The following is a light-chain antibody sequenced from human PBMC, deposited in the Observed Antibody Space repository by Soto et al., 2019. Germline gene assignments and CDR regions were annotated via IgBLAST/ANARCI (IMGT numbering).Light chain of an antibody. J-gene: IGLJ2*01. Sequence: SYELTQPPSASGAPGQTARITCGGNNSGSKSEHWYQQKPGQAPELVIYYVSERPSGIPERFSGSNSGNTATLTVSRVEAGDEADYYCQVWDGSSDHPVFGGGTKLTVL. CDR2: YVS. V-gene: IGLV3-21*04. CDR3: QVWDGSSDHPV. CDR1: NSGSKS.